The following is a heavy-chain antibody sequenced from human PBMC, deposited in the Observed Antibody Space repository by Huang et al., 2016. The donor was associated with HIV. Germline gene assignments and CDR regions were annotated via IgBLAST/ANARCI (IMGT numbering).Heavy chain of an antibody. D-gene: IGHD3-10*01. CDR1: GYRFRSNW. V-gene: IGHV5-51*01. Sequence: EVQLVQSGAEVKKPGESLKISCKGSGYRFRSNWIGWVRQMPGKGLEWMGIIYPGGSDTRYSPSFQGQVTISADKSINTAYLQWSSLKASDTAMYYCARLIGSPSFYYGLDVWGQGTTVTVSS. J-gene: IGHJ6*02. CDR3: ARLIGSPSFYYGLDV. CDR2: IYPGGSDT.